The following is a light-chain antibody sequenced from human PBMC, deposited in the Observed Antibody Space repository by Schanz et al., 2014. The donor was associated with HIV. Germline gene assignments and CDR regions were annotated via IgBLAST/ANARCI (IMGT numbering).Light chain of an antibody. J-gene: IGLJ3*02. Sequence: QSALTQPASVSGTPGQSITISCSGTSFDVGSSEFVSWYQVSPGEAPKLLVYEGSRRPSGVSDRFSGSKSGNTASLSIAGLQADDEADYYCSSYAATSNVLFGGGTKLTVL. CDR1: SFDVGSSEF. V-gene: IGLV2-14*02. CDR2: EGS. CDR3: SSYAATSNVL.